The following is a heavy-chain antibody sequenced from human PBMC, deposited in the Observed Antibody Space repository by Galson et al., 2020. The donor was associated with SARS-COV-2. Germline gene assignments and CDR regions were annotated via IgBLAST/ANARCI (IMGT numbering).Heavy chain of an antibody. CDR3: AKDVRLECSSTSCYSSGMDV. CDR1: GFTFDDYA. CDR2: ISWNSGSI. V-gene: IGHV3-9*01. D-gene: IGHD2-2*01. Sequence: GGSLRLSCAASGFTFDDYAMHWVRQAPGKGLEWVSGISWNSGSIGYADSVKGRFTISRDNAKNSLYLQMNSLRAEDTALYYCAKDVRLECSSTSCYSSGMDVWGQGTTVTVSS. J-gene: IGHJ6*02.